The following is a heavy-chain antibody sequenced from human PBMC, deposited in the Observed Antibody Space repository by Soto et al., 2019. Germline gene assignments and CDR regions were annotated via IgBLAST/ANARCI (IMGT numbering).Heavy chain of an antibody. CDR1: GGTFSSSA. Sequence: QVQLVQSGAEVKKPGSSVKVSCKASGGTFSSSAISWVRQAPGQGLEWMGGIIPLFGTAKYAQKFQGRVTITADESTSTAYMEVSSLRSEDTAVYYCARDLLGSDYYGSGSYLYYFDYWGQGTLVTVSS. J-gene: IGHJ4*02. CDR3: ARDLLGSDYYGSGSYLYYFDY. V-gene: IGHV1-69*01. CDR2: IIPLFGTA. D-gene: IGHD3-10*01.